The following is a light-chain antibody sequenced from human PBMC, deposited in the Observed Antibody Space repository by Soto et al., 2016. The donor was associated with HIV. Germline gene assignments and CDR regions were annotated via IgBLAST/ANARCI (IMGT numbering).Light chain of an antibody. V-gene: IGKV1-5*03. CDR1: QSISGW. CDR2: KAS. CDR3: QQYNTYSPVWT. J-gene: IGKJ1*01. Sequence: DIQMTQSPSTLSASVGDRVTITCRASQSISGWLAWYQQKPGKAPKLLIYKASTLQSGVPSRFSGSGSGTEFTLTIYSLQPDDFATYYCQQYNTYSPVWTFGQGTKVEIK.